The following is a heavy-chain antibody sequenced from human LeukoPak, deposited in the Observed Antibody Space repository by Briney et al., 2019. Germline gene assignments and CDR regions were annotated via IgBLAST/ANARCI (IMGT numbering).Heavy chain of an antibody. CDR2: INPSGGST. V-gene: IGHV1-46*01. CDR3: ARDYDYVWGSYRYAYFDY. CDR1: GYTFTSYY. Sequence: ASVKVSCKASGYTFTSYYMHWVRQAPGQGLEWMGIINPSGGSTSYAQKFQGRVTMTRDMSTSTVYMELSSLRSEDTAVYYCARDYDYVWGSYRYAYFDYWGQGTLVTVSS. J-gene: IGHJ4*02. D-gene: IGHD3-16*02.